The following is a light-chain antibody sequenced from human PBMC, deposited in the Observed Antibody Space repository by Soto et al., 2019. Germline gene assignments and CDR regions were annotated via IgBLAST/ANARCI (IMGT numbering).Light chain of an antibody. J-gene: IGKJ4*02. Sequence: MTQSPSTLSVSPGERATLSCRASQGLXGPFVWYQQKPGQAPRLLXDGASARARDSPASLSGSGSATEFTRTISSLQSYDCASYYCHQYINGLSTFGGGTKVDI. CDR1: QGLXGP. CDR3: HQYINGLST. V-gene: IGKV3-15*01. CDR2: GAS.